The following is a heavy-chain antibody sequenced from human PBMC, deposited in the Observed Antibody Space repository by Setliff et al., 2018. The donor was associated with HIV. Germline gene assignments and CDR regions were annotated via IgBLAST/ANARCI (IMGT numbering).Heavy chain of an antibody. J-gene: IGHJ4*02. D-gene: IGHD3-3*02. CDR1: GYSVSSGYY. Sequence: PSETLSLTCIVSGYSVSSGYYWGWIRQPPGKGLQWIGAMYDSETTYYNPSLKGRVTMSVDASRNRFSLKLSSVTAADTAIYYCARHQKVSFMGDHWGQGMLVTVSS. CDR3: ARHQKVSFMGDH. CDR2: MYDSETT. V-gene: IGHV4-38-2*02.